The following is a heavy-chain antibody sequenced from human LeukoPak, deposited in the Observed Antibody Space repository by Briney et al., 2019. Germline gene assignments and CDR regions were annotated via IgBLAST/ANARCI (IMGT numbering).Heavy chain of an antibody. D-gene: IGHD3-3*01. V-gene: IGHV4-30-4*08. CDR2: IYYSGST. Sequence: SQILSLTCTVSGGSISSGDYYWSWIRQPPGKGLEWIGYIYYSGSTYYNPSLKSRVTISVDTSKNQFSLKLSSVSAADTAVYYCARIENSFWSGSYYFDYWGQGTLVTVSS. CDR1: GGSISSGDYY. CDR3: ARIENSFWSGSYYFDY. J-gene: IGHJ4*02.